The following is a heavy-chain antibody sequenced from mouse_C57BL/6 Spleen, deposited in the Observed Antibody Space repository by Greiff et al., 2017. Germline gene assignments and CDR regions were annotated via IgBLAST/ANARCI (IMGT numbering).Heavy chain of an antibody. V-gene: IGHV1-63*01. Sequence: VQLQESGAELVRPGTSVTMSCKASGYTFTNYWIGWAKQRPGHGLEWIGDIYPGGGYTNYNEKFKGKATLTADKSSSTAYMQFSSLTSENSAIYYCARSDGSRPYCYAMDYWGQGTSVTVSS. D-gene: IGHD1-1*01. CDR3: ARSDGSRPYCYAMDY. J-gene: IGHJ4*01. CDR1: GYTFTNYW. CDR2: IYPGGGYT.